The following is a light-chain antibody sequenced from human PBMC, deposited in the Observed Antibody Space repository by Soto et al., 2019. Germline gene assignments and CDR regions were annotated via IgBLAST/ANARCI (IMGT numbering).Light chain of an antibody. Sequence: DIQLTQSPSFLSASVGDRVTITCRASQGISSYLGWYQQKPGKAPNLLIYDASTLQSGVPSRFSGSGSGTECTLTISSLQPEDFATYYCQQLLSYPITFGQGTRLEIK. CDR3: QQLLSYPIT. V-gene: IGKV1-9*01. CDR2: DAS. CDR1: QGISSY. J-gene: IGKJ5*01.